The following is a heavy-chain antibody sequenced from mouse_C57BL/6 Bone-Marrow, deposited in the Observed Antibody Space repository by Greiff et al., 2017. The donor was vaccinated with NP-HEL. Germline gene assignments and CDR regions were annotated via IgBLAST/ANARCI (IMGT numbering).Heavy chain of an antibody. CDR2: INPGSGGT. J-gene: IGHJ4*01. V-gene: IGHV1-54*01. CDR1: GYAFTNYL. Sequence: QVQLKESGAELVRPGTSVKVSCKASGYAFTNYLIEWVKQRPGQGLEWIGVINPGSGGTNYTEKFKGKATLTADKASSTAYMQLSSPTSEDSAVYFCARPNYYGSSYDAMDYWGQGTSVTVSS. CDR3: ARPNYYGSSYDAMDY. D-gene: IGHD1-1*01.